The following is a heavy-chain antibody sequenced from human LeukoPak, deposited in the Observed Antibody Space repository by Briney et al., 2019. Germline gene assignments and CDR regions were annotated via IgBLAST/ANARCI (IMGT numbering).Heavy chain of an antibody. J-gene: IGHJ5*02. CDR3: AKRGEGVSNRWYMNNWFDP. CDR1: GFTFSSYG. V-gene: IGHV3-30*02. CDR2: IRYDGSNK. Sequence: PGGSLRLSCAASGFTFSSYGVHWVRQAPGKGLEWVAFIRYDGSNKYYADSVKGRFTISRDNSKNTLYLQMNSLRAEDTAVYYCAKRGEGVSNRWYMNNWFDPWGQGTRVTVSS. D-gene: IGHD6-13*01.